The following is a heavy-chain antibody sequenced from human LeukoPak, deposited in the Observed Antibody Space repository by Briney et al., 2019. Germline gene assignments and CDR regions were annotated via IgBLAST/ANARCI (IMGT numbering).Heavy chain of an antibody. CDR1: GYNFTGYY. D-gene: IGHD3-10*01. Sequence: GASVNVSCKASGYNFTGYYMHWVRQAPGQGLEWMGWINPNSGDTNYAQKFQDRVTMTRDTSISTAYMEMSRLRFDDTAVYYCARGSLRYFDYWGQGTLVTVSS. J-gene: IGHJ4*02. CDR3: ARGSLRYFDY. CDR2: INPNSGDT. V-gene: IGHV1-2*02.